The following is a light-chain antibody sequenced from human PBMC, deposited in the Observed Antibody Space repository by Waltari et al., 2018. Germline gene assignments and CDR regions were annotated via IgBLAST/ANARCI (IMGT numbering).Light chain of an antibody. Sequence: DVLVTQSPSSLSASVGDRVTITCRASHYIANFLNWYQHMPGKAPRLLIHDASTLQPGVSPRFSGSTSGTDFILTIDNLHPEDFATYYCQQTYKSLPTFGPGTKVDV. V-gene: IGKV1-39*01. CDR1: HYIANF. J-gene: IGKJ3*01. CDR3: QQTYKSLPT. CDR2: DAS.